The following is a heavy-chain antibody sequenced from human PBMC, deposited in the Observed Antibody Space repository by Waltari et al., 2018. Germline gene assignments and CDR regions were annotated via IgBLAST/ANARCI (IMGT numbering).Heavy chain of an antibody. D-gene: IGHD2-2*01. CDR2: IRSKASGGTT. V-gene: IGHV3-49*04. J-gene: IGHJ4*02. Sequence: EVQLVESGGGLVQPGQSLRLSCPGSGFTFGDHGMSWVRQAPGKGLEWVGFIRSKASGGTTEYAASVKGRFTISREDSKSIAYLQMNSLKTEDTAVYYCTRDHRIVVVPAALFDYWGQGTLVTVSS. CDR3: TRDHRIVVVPAALFDY. CDR1: GFTFGDHG.